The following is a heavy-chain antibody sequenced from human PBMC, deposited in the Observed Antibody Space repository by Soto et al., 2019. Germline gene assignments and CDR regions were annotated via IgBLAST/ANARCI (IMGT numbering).Heavy chain of an antibody. Sequence: PSETLSLTCTVSGGSISSGDYYWSWIRQPPGKGLELIGYIYYSGSTYYNPSLKSRVTISVDTSKNQFSLKLSSVTAADTAVYYCARTAMVPYYFDYWGQGTLVTVSS. D-gene: IGHD5-18*01. CDR3: ARTAMVPYYFDY. V-gene: IGHV4-30-4*01. CDR1: GGSISSGDYY. J-gene: IGHJ4*02. CDR2: IYYSGST.